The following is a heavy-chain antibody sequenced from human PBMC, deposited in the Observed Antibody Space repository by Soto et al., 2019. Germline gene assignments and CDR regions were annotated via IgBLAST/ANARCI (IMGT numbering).Heavy chain of an antibody. Sequence: GGSLRLSCAASGFTFSDYYMSWIRQAPGKGLEWVSYISSSGSTIYYADSVKGRFTISRDNAKNSLYLQMNSLRAEDTAVYYCARFPEEYQLPVYYYYMDVWGKGTTVTVSS. V-gene: IGHV3-11*01. CDR2: ISSSGSTI. J-gene: IGHJ6*03. CDR1: GFTFSDYY. CDR3: ARFPEEYQLPVYYYYMDV. D-gene: IGHD2-2*01.